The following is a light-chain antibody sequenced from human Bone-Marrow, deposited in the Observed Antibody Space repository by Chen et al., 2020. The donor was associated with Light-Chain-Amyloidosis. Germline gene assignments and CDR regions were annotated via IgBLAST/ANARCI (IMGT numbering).Light chain of an antibody. V-gene: IGLV7-43*01. CDR2: SAS. J-gene: IGLJ2*01. Sequence: TLVTQEPSVTVSPGGTDPLTCASRIGVATSDNFANSLQQKPGQPPRAPIFSASIQQSWTPDRFWGALLGGKAALSLSDVQPEDEADYYCLLYFHSTLVFGGGTRLTVL. CDR3: LLYFHSTLV. CDR1: IGVATSDNF.